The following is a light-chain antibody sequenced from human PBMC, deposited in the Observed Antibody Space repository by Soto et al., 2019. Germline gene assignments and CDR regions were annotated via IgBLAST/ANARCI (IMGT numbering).Light chain of an antibody. CDR2: TNN. V-gene: IGLV1-44*01. J-gene: IGLJ1*01. CDR1: TSDIGTNA. CDR3: ATWHDSFYV. Sequence: QSVLSQPPSASGTPGQTVIVSCSGRTSDIGTNAVNWFQHLPGTAPKLLIYTNNQRPSGVPDRFSGSKSGTSAPLAISGLQSEDEADYSCATWHDSFYVFGSGTKVTVL.